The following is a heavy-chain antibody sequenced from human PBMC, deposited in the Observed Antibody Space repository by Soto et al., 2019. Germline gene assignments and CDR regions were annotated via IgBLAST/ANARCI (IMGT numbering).Heavy chain of an antibody. CDR3: ARAGKYYDILTGYYRDYYYYYYMDV. J-gene: IGHJ6*03. D-gene: IGHD3-9*01. V-gene: IGHV4-59*01. CDR1: GGSISSYY. CDR2: IYYSGST. Sequence: PSETLSLTCTVSGGSISSYYWSWIRQPPGKGLEWIGYIYYSGSTNYNPSLKSRVTISVDTSKNQFSLKLSSLTAADTAVYYCARAGKYYDILTGYYRDYYYYYYMDVWGKGTTVTVSS.